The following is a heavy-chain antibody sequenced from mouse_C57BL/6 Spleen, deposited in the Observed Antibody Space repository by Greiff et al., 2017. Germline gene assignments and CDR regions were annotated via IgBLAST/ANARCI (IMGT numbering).Heavy chain of an antibody. CDR1: GFTFSDYY. Sequence: EVKVVESEGGLVQPGSSMKLSCTASGFTFSDYYMAWVRQVPEKGLEWVANINYDGSSTYYLDSLKSRFIISRDNAKNILYLQMSSLKSEDTATYYCARGGYYGSSYGWYFDVWGTGTTVTVSS. CDR3: ARGGYYGSSYGWYFDV. J-gene: IGHJ1*03. D-gene: IGHD1-1*01. V-gene: IGHV5-16*01. CDR2: INYDGSST.